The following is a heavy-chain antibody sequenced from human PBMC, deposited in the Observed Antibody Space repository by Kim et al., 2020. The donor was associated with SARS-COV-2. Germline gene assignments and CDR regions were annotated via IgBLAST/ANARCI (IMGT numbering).Heavy chain of an antibody. CDR2: INPNSGGT. V-gene: IGHV1-2*06. J-gene: IGHJ3*02. CDR1: GYTVTGYY. Sequence: ASVKVSCKASGYTVTGYYMHWVRQAPGQGLEWMGRINPNSGGTNYAQKFQGRVTMTRDTCISTAYMELSRLRSNDTAVYYCARDRAPDAFDIWGQGRMVTVSS. CDR3: ARDRAPDAFDI.